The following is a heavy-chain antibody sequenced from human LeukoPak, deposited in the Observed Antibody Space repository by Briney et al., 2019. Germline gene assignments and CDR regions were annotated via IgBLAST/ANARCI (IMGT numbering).Heavy chain of an antibody. CDR1: GYTFTSYG. Sequence: WASVKVSCKASGYTFTSYGISWVRQAPGQGLEWMGLISDYNGNTNYAQKLQGRVTMTTDTSTSTAYMELRSLRSDDTAVYYCARARGSSGWTYYGMDVWGQGTTVTVSS. J-gene: IGHJ6*02. D-gene: IGHD6-19*01. CDR3: ARARGSSGWTYYGMDV. CDR2: ISDYNGNT. V-gene: IGHV1-18*01.